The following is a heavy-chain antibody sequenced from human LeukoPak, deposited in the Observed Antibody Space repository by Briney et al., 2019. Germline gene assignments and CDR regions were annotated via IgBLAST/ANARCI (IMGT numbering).Heavy chain of an antibody. CDR3: ARGSRQLWLGY. D-gene: IGHD3-10*01. CDR1: GFTVSSNY. V-gene: IGHV3-66*01. Sequence: GGSLRLSCAASGFTVSSNYMSWVRQAPGKGLEWVSVSYSGGSTYYADSVKGRFTISRDNSKNMLYLQMNSLRAEDTAVYYCARGSRQLWLGYWGQGTLVTVSS. CDR2: SYSGGST. J-gene: IGHJ4*02.